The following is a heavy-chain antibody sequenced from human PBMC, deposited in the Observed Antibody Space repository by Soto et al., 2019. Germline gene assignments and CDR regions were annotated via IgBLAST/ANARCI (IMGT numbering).Heavy chain of an antibody. Sequence: QTGGSLRLSCAASGFTFSSYAMHWVRQAPGKGLEWVAVISYDGSNKYYADSVKGRFTISRDNSKNTLYLQMNSLRAEDTAVYYCARVNAMAFYYYYGMDIWGQGTTVTVSS. V-gene: IGHV3-30-3*01. D-gene: IGHD5-12*01. CDR3: ARVNAMAFYYYYGMDI. J-gene: IGHJ6*02. CDR1: GFTFSSYA. CDR2: ISYDGSNK.